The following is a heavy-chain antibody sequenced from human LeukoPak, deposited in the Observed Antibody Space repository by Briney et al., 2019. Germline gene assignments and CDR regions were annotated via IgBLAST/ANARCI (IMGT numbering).Heavy chain of an antibody. CDR1: GGSFNNFA. V-gene: IGHV1-69*05. Sequence: SVKVSCKASGGSFNNFAFSWVRQAPGQGLEWMGGVIAISGTTNYAQRFQGRVTITTDESTNTAYMHLSSLRSEDSALYYCVRGKRNGYFGATTYYNDFYYMDVWGKGTTVTVSS. CDR2: VIAISGTT. CDR3: VRGKRNGYFGATTYYNDFYYMDV. J-gene: IGHJ6*03. D-gene: IGHD3-10*01.